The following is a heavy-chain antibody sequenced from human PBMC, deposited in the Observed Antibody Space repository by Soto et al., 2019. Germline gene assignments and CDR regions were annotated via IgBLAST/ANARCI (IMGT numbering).Heavy chain of an antibody. Sequence: QLQLQESVPGLVKPSETLSLTCTVSGDSITSNSYFWAWIRQPPGKGLEWIGSIYYSGTTYYNPSLKSRVTISVDRSKNQFSLKLSSVTAADTAVYYCARHFSVDYFDYWGQGALVTVSS. CDR2: IYYSGTT. CDR1: GDSITSNSYF. J-gene: IGHJ4*02. V-gene: IGHV4-39*01. CDR3: ARHFSVDYFDY.